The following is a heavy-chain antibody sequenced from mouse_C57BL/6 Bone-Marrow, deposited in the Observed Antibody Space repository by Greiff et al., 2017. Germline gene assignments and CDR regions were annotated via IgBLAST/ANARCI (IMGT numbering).Heavy chain of an antibody. CDR1: GFNIKDDY. V-gene: IGHV14-4*01. CDR3: TARGDY. Sequence: VQLKESGAELVRPGASVKLSCTASGFNIKDDYMHWVKPRPEQGLEWIGWIDPENGDTEYASKFQGKATITADTSSNTASLQLSSLTSEGTAVYYCTARGDYWGQGTSVTVSS. CDR2: IDPENGDT. J-gene: IGHJ4*01.